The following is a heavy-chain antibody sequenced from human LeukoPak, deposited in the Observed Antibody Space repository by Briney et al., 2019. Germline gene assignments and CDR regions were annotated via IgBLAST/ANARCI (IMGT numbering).Heavy chain of an antibody. CDR3: AKDQIYYDSSNALDY. J-gene: IGHJ4*02. D-gene: IGHD3-22*01. V-gene: IGHV3-30*02. CDR1: GFTFSSYG. CDR2: IRYDGSNK. Sequence: PGGSLRLSCAASGFTFSSYGMHWVRQAPGKGLEWVAFIRYDGSNKYYADSVKGRFTVSRDNSKNTLYLQMNSLRAEDTAVYYCAKDQIYYDSSNALDYWGQGTLVTVSS.